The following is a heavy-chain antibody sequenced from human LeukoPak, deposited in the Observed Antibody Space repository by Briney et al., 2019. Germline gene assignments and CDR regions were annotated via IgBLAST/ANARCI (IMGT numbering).Heavy chain of an antibody. V-gene: IGHV4-59*02. CDR3: VRDWEGLNFDI. D-gene: IGHD1-26*01. CDR1: GGSVISYY. CDR2: IYNTGCT. J-gene: IGHJ3*02. Sequence: SETLPLTCTGSGGSVISYYWSGVRPPPAEELEWIAYIYNTGCTYYNPPVKSQATIHVDTSKNQFSLKLRSVTAADTAVYYWVRDWEGLNFDIGGEGTMVT.